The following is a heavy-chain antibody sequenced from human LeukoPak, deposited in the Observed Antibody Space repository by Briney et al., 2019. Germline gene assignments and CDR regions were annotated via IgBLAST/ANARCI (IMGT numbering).Heavy chain of an antibody. V-gene: IGHV3-21*01. D-gene: IGHD6-6*01. Sequence: GGSLRLSCAASGFTFSSYSMNWVRQAPGKGLEWVSSITSSNYIYYADSVKGRFTISRDNAKNSLYLQMNSLRAEDTAVYYCASIYSTSYWGQGTLVTVSS. J-gene: IGHJ4*02. CDR3: ASIYSTSY. CDR1: GFTFSSYS. CDR2: ITSSNYI.